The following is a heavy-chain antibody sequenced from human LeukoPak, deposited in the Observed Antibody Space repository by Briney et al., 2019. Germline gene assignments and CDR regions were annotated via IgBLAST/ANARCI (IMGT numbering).Heavy chain of an antibody. D-gene: IGHD6-13*01. Sequence: SETLSLTCAVYGGSFSGYYWSWIRQPPGKGLEWIGEINHSGSTNYNPSLKSRVTISVDTSKNQFSLKLSSVTAADTAVYYCAIRPIAAAGTGGLGYWGQGTLVTVSS. CDR2: INHSGST. CDR3: AIRPIAAAGTGGLGY. CDR1: GGSFSGYY. V-gene: IGHV4-34*01. J-gene: IGHJ4*02.